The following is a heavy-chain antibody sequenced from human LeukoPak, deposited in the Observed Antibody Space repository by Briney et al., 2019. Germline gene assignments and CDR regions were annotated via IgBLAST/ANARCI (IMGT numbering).Heavy chain of an antibody. CDR3: ARNYDFWSGYLDY. V-gene: IGHV4-30-2*02. Sequence: PSQTLSLTCTVSGGSISSGGYYWSWIRQPPGKGLEWIGYIYHSGSTYYNPSLKSRVTISVDTSKNQFSLKLTSVTAADTAVYYCARNYDFWSGYLDYWGQGTLVTVSS. J-gene: IGHJ4*02. CDR1: GGSISSGGYY. D-gene: IGHD3-3*01. CDR2: IYHSGST.